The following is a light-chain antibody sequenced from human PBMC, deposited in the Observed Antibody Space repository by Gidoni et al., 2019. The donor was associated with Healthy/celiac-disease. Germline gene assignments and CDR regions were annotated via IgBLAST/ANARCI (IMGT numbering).Light chain of an antibody. CDR1: QSVSSSY. CDR3: QQYGSSQYT. Sequence: EIVMTQSPGTLSLSPGERATLSCRASQSVSSSYLAWYQQKPGQAPRLLIYGASTRATGIPDSFRGSGSGTDFTLTISRLEPEDFAVYYCQQYGSSQYTFGQGTKLEIK. J-gene: IGKJ2*01. V-gene: IGKV3-20*01. CDR2: GAS.